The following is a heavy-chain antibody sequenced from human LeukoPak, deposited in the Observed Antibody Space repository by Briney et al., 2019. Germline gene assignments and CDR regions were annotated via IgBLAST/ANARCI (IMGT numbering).Heavy chain of an antibody. CDR3: AGTIMGVTAGYYYYYMHV. CDR1: GGSISSEY. J-gene: IGHJ6*03. CDR2: IYYRWSP. Sequence: TSETLSLTCTVSGGSISSEYWSWVRQPPGEGLEWDGYIYYRWSPNYNPSLNSQVPISVDPSKHQFPLMLISVAAAHTAVYYCAGTIMGVTAGYYYYYMHVWGEGTTVTVSS. V-gene: IGHV4-59*08. D-gene: IGHD1-26*01.